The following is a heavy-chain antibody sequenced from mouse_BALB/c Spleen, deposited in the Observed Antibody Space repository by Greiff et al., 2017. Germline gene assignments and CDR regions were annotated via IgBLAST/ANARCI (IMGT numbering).Heavy chain of an antibody. J-gene: IGHJ2*01. D-gene: IGHD1-1*01. CDR3: TRDPYESD. V-gene: IGHV5-6-4*01. CDR2: ISRGGSYT. CDR1: GFTFSSYT. Sequence: EVQRVESGGGLVKPGGSLKLSCAASGFTFSSYTMSWVRQTPEKRLEWVATISRGGSYTYYPDSVKGRFTISRDNAKNTLYLQRSSLKSEDTAMYYCTRDPYESDWGQGTTLTVSS.